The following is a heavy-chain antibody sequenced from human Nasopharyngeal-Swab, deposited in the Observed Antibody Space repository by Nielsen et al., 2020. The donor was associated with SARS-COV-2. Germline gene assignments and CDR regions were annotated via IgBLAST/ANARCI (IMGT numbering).Heavy chain of an antibody. Sequence: ASVKVSCKASGYTFTGYYMHWVRQAPGQGLEWMGRINPNSGGTNYAQKLQGRVTMTTDTSTSTAYMELRSLRSDDTAVYYCARDVVRYGDYVGDYWGQGTLVTVSS. J-gene: IGHJ4*02. D-gene: IGHD4-17*01. CDR3: ARDVVRYGDYVGDY. CDR2: INPNSGGT. V-gene: IGHV1-2*06. CDR1: GYTFTGYY.